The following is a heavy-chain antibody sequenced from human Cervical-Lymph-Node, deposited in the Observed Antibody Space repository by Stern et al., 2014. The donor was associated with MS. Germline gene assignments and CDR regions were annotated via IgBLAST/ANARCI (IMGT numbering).Heavy chain of an antibody. CDR1: GYTFTNYD. CDR3: TTSQGAF. J-gene: IGHJ4*02. CDR2: MNPNSGNS. D-gene: IGHD3-16*01. Sequence: VQLLGSGAEVKKPGASVKVSCKASGYTFTNYDVNWVRQATGQGLEWIGWMNPNSGNSGAAQKFQGRATLTGNNSINTTYMELKSLKFDDTATYFCTTSQGAFWGQGTVVTVSS. V-gene: IGHV1-8*01.